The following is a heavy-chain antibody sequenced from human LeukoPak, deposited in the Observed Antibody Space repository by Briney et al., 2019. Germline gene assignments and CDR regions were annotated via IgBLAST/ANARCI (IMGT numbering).Heavy chain of an antibody. CDR1: GYTFSDYF. CDR2: IKPNSGGT. J-gene: IGHJ4*02. Sequence: ASVKVPCKTSGYTFSDYFVHWVRQAPGQGLEWMGWIKPNSGGTAYAQKFQGRVTMTRDTSIRTAYMELSRLTYDDTAVYYCARYYSSNWQFDYWGQGTLVTVSS. CDR3: ARYYSSNWQFDY. D-gene: IGHD6-13*01. V-gene: IGHV1-2*02.